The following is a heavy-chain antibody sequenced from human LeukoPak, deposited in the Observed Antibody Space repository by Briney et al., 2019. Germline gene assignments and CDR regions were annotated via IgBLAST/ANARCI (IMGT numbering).Heavy chain of an antibody. Sequence: SETLSLTCSLSGDSIRSYYWSWIRQAPERGLEYIGYIYYNGGTNYNPSLKRRVTISVDTSKNQFSLELRSVTAADTAVYYCGAVTTGNWFDPWGQGTLVTVSS. D-gene: IGHD1-14*01. J-gene: IGHJ5*02. CDR1: GDSIRSYY. V-gene: IGHV4-59*08. CDR2: IYYNGGT. CDR3: GAVTTGNWFDP.